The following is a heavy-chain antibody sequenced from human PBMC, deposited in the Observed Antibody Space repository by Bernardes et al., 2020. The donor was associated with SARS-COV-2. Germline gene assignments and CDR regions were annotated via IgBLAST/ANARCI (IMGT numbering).Heavy chain of an antibody. CDR3: ATRRKGSTSPRPFDS. Sequence: ASVKVSCKASGYTFTSYDMNWVRQATGQGLEWMGWMNPNSGNTGYAQKFQGRVTMTRNNSISTAYMELSSLRSEDTAVYYCATRRKGSTSPRPFDSWGQGTLVTVSS. J-gene: IGHJ4*02. CDR2: MNPNSGNT. D-gene: IGHD2-2*01. CDR1: GYTFTSYD. V-gene: IGHV1-8*01.